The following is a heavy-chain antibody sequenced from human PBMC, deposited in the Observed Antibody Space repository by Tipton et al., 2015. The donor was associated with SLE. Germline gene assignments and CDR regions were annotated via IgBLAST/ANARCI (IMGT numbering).Heavy chain of an antibody. Sequence: LRLSCTVSGGSISSYYWSWTRQPPGKGLEWIGYIYYSGSTNYNPSLKSRVTISVDTSKNQFSLKLSSVTAADTAVYYCARTFPYGGFDPWGQGTLVTVSS. V-gene: IGHV4-59*01. CDR1: GGSISSYY. D-gene: IGHD4-23*01. J-gene: IGHJ5*02. CDR2: IYYSGST. CDR3: ARTFPYGGFDP.